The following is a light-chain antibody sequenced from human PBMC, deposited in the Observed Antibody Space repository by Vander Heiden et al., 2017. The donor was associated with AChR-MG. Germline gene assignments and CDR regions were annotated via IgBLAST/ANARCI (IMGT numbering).Light chain of an antibody. J-gene: IGLJ3*02. Sequence: QSVLTQPPSASGTPGQRVTISCSGSISNTESNTVSWYQQMPGTAPKLLIYSNNQRPSGVPDRFSGSKSGTSAFLAISGLQPEDEADFYCAAWDDSLNAWVFGGGTKLTVL. CDR2: SNN. CDR3: AAWDDSLNAWV. V-gene: IGLV1-44*01. CDR1: ISNTESNT.